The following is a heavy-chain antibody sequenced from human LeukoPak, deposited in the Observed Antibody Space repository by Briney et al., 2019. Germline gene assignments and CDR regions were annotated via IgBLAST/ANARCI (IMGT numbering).Heavy chain of an antibody. D-gene: IGHD3-9*01. V-gene: IGHV7-4-1*02. Sequence: ASVKVSCKASGYAFIDYAINWVRQAPGQGLEWMGWINTNTGNPTYAQGFTGRFVFSLDTSVSTAYLQISSLKAEDTAVYYCARDRVRYFDWFNRNWFDPWGQGTLVTVSS. CDR2: INTNTGNP. CDR1: GYAFIDYA. CDR3: ARDRVRYFDWFNRNWFDP. J-gene: IGHJ5*02.